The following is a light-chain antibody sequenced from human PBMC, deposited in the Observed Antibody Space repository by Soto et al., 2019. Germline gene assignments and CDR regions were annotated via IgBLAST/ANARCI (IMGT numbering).Light chain of an antibody. V-gene: IGLV2-23*01. CDR2: EGS. CDR3: CSYAGSSTPEE. Sequence: QSALTQPASVSGSPGQSITISCTGTSSDVGSYNLVSWYQQHPGKAPKLMIYEGSKRPSGVSNRFSGSKSGNTASLTISGLQAEDGADYNGCSYAGSSTPEEFGGGPKVPVL. CDR1: SSDVGSYNL. J-gene: IGLJ2*01.